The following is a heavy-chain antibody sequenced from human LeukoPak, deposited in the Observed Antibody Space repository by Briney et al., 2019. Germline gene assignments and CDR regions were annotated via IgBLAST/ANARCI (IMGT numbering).Heavy chain of an antibody. CDR1: GGSISSSSYY. CDR2: IYYSGST. V-gene: IGHV4-61*01. D-gene: IGHD1-7*01. Sequence: SETLSLTCTVSGGSISSSSYYWGWIRQPPGKGLEWIGYIYYSGSTNYNPSLKSRVTISVDTSKNQFSPKLSSVTAADTAVYHCARDNWNYGSSMDVWGQGTTVTVSS. CDR3: ARDNWNYGSSMDV. J-gene: IGHJ6*02.